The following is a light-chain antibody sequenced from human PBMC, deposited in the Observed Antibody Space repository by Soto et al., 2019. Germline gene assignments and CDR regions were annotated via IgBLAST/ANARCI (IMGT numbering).Light chain of an antibody. J-gene: IGKJ4*01. CDR2: GAS. CDR1: QSVTSD. CDR3: QQYHNWPLT. Sequence: EIVMTQSPATLSVSPGERATLSCRASQSVTSDLAWYQQKPGQAPRLLIYGASTGATGVPARISGSGSGTEFTLTISSLQSEDFEVYYCQQYHNWPLTFGGGTKVEIK. V-gene: IGKV3-15*01.